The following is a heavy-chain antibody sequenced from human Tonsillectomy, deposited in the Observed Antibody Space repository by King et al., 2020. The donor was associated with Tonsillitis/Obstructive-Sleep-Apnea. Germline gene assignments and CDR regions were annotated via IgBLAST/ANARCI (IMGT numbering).Heavy chain of an antibody. Sequence: VQLVESGGDLVKPGRSLRLSCTGSGFTFGDYAMSWFRQAPGRGLEWVGFIKSKANGGTTEYAASVKGRFTISRDDSKSIAYLQMKSLKTEDTAVYYCTRSGYSDSWIGSGFDYWGQGTPVTVSS. CDR3: TRSGYSDSWIGSGFDY. CDR1: GFTFGDYA. J-gene: IGHJ4*02. CDR2: IKSKANGGTT. D-gene: IGHD6-13*01. V-gene: IGHV3-49*05.